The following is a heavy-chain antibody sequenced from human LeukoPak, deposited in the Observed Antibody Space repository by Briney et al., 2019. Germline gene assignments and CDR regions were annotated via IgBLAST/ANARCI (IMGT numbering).Heavy chain of an antibody. J-gene: IGHJ6*02. CDR3: ARDGPLTYDFWSGRYGMDV. CDR2: ISAYNGKT. Sequence: GASVKVSCKASGYTFTSYGISWVRPAPGQGLEWMGWISAYNGKTNYAQKLQGRVTMTTDTSTSTAYMELRSLRSDDTAVYYCARDGPLTYDFWSGRYGMDVWGQGTTVTVSS. D-gene: IGHD3-3*01. V-gene: IGHV1-18*01. CDR1: GYTFTSYG.